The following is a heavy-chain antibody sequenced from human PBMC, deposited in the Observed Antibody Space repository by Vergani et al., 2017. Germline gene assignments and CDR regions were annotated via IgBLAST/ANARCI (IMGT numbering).Heavy chain of an antibody. CDR3: ARDHHTAMVTWXFDY. CDR2: ISSSSSYI. CDR1: GFTFSSYS. D-gene: IGHD5-18*01. Sequence: EVQLVESGGGLVKPGGSLRLSCAASGFTFSSYSMNWVRQAPGKGLEWVSSISSSSSYIYYADSVKGRFTISRDNAKNSLYLQMNSLRAEDTAVYYCARDHHTAMVTWXFDYWGQGTLVTVSS. V-gene: IGHV3-21*01. J-gene: IGHJ4*02.